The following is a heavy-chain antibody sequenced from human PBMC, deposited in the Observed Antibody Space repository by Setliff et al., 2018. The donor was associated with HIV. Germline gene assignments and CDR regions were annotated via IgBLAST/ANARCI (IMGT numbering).Heavy chain of an antibody. V-gene: IGHV4-61*02. D-gene: IGHD6-19*01. CDR2: IYTSGRT. CDR3: ARLRAVSSTYYYYYMDV. CDR1: GGSISSGSYY. J-gene: IGHJ6*03. Sequence: SETLSLTCTVSGGSISSGSYYWSWIRQSAGKGLEWIGLIYTSGRTNYNPSLKSRVTISVDTSKNQFSLNLSSVTAADTAVYYCARLRAVSSTYYYYYMDVWGKGTTVTVSS.